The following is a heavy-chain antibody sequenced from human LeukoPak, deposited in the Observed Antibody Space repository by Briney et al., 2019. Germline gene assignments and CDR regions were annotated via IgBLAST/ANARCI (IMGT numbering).Heavy chain of an antibody. V-gene: IGHV4-61*02. D-gene: IGHD4-23*01. J-gene: IGHJ4*02. Sequence: PSQTLSLTCTVSGGSISSGTYYWTWIRQPAGKGLEWIGRIFTSGSANYNPSLESRVTLSVDTSKNQFSLKLSPVTAADTAIYYCAAGVNSGLRGIDSRGQGMLVTVSS. CDR3: AAGVNSGLRGIDS. CDR1: GGSISSGTYY. CDR2: IFTSGSA.